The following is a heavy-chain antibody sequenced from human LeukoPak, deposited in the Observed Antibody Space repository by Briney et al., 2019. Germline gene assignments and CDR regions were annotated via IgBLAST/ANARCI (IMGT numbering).Heavy chain of an antibody. J-gene: IGHJ4*02. D-gene: IGHD3-22*01. CDR3: ARASVNYYDSSGYWAFDY. V-gene: IGHV3-11*04. Sequence: GGSLRLSCAASGFTFSDYYMSWIRQAPGKGLEWVSYLSRSGSTIKPADSVKGRFTVSRDHAKNSLYLQMNSLRAEDTAVYYCARASVNYYDSSGYWAFDYWGQGTLVTVSS. CDR1: GFTFSDYY. CDR2: LSRSGSTI.